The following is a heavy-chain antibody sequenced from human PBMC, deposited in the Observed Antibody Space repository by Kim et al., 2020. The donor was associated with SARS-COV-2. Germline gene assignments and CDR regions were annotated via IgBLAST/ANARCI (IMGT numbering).Heavy chain of an antibody. J-gene: IGHJ4*02. V-gene: IGHV4-59*08. CDR3: ARLTQQLVIN. CDR1: GGSISSYY. CDR2: IYYSGST. D-gene: IGHD6-13*01. Sequence: SETLSLTCTVSGGSISSYYWSWIRQPPGKGLEWIGYIYYSGSTNYNPSLKSRVTISVDTSKNQFSLKLSSVTAADTAVYYCARLTQQLVINWGQGTLVTVSS.